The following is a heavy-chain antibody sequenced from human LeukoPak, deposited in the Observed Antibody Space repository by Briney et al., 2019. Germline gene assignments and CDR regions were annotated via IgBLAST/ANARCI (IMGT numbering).Heavy chain of an antibody. D-gene: IGHD5-24*01. CDR3: VRHISTNTGYFDS. CDR2: GYYAGTS. CDR1: GGSINSHSYY. Sequence: SETLSLTCTVSGGSINSHSYYWGWIRQPPGKGLEWIGSGYYAGTSYSNPSLKSRVAVFVDTSRDQFSLDLSFVTAADTALYYCVRHISTNTGYFDSCGQGTLVSVSS. J-gene: IGHJ4*02. V-gene: IGHV4-39*01.